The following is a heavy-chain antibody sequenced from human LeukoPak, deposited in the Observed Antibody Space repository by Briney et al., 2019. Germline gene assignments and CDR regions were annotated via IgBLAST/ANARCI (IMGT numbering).Heavy chain of an antibody. V-gene: IGHV1-3*01. CDR3: ARDWSYYYDILPGYPAYYYGMDV. J-gene: IGHJ6*02. Sequence: ASVKVSCKGSGYTFTSYAMHWVRQAPGQRGERMGWIKAGNGNTKYSQKFQSRVTITRDTSASTAYMELSSLRSEDTAVYYCARDWSYYYDILPGYPAYYYGMDVWGQGTTVTASS. CDR1: GYTFTSYA. CDR2: IKAGNGNT. D-gene: IGHD3-9*01.